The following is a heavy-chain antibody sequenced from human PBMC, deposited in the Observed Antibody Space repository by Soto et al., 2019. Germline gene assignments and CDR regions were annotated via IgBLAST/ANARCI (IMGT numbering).Heavy chain of an antibody. CDR3: AKDRPRYYYGSGYYYYGMDV. V-gene: IGHV3-30*18. CDR1: GFTFSSYG. CDR2: ISYDGSNK. Sequence: QVQLVESGGGVVQPGRSLRLSCAASGFTFSSYGMHWVRQAPGKGLEWVAVISYDGSNKYYADSVKGRFTISRDNSKNTLYLQMNSLRAEDTAMYYCAKDRPRYYYGSGYYYYGMDVWGQGTTVTVSS. D-gene: IGHD3-10*01. J-gene: IGHJ6*02.